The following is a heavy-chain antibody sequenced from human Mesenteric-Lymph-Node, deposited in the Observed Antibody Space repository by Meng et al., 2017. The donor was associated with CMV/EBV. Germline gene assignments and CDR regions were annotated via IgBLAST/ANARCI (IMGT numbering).Heavy chain of an antibody. D-gene: IGHD6-6*01. CDR3: ARERIAARPYYGMDV. J-gene: IGHJ6*02. Sequence: GESLKISCAASGFTFSNHWMHWVRQAPGKGLVWVSRISGDGQKTYADSVKGRFTISRDNAKNTLYLQMNSLRAEDTAVYYCARERIAARPYYGMDVWGQGTTVTVSS. CDR2: ISGDGQKT. V-gene: IGHV3-74*01. CDR1: GFTFSNHW.